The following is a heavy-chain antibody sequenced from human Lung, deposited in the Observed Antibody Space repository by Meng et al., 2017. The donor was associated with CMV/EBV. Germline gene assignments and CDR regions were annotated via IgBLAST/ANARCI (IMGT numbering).Heavy chain of an antibody. J-gene: IGHJ4*02. Sequence: PHLQESGPGLVKPSGTLSLTCSVSGGSIRSSSYYWAWIRQPPGEGLEWIGSVVYSGTTYYTSSLKSRVSISVDTSKNQFSLKLSSVTAADTAVYYCARHHHSPTFDYWGQGTLVTVSS. CDR2: VVYSGTT. CDR1: GGSIRSSSYY. CDR3: ARHHHSPTFDY. V-gene: IGHV4-39*01. D-gene: IGHD1-14*01.